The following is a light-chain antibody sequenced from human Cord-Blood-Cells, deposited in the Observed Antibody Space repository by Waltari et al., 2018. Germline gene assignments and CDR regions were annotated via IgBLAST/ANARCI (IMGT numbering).Light chain of an antibody. Sequence: DIQMTQSPSSLSASVGDRVTITCQASQDISNYLNWYQQKPGKAPKLLIYDASNLETGVPSSFRGSGSGTDFTFTISSLQPEDIATYYCQQYDNLPRTFGQGTKVEIK. V-gene: IGKV1-33*01. CDR1: QDISNY. CDR2: DAS. CDR3: QQYDNLPRT. J-gene: IGKJ1*01.